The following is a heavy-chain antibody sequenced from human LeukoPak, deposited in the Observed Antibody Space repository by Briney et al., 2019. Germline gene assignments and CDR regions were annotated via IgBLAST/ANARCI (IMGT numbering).Heavy chain of an antibody. V-gene: IGHV3-48*04. CDR1: GFNFSAYS. Sequence: PGGSLRLSCAASGFNFSAYSMNWVRQAPGKGLEWVSYISSSGSTIYYADSVKGRFTISRDNAKNSLYLQMNSLRAEDTAVYYCARDRYSSSWSYYYYYMDVWGKGTTVTVSS. CDR2: ISSSGSTI. J-gene: IGHJ6*03. CDR3: ARDRYSSSWSYYYYYMDV. D-gene: IGHD6-13*01.